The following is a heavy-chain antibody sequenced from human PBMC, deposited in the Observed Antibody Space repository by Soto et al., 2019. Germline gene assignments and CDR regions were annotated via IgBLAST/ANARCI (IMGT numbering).Heavy chain of an antibody. Sequence: QVQLQQWGAGLLKPSETLSLTCAVYGGSFSGYYWSWIRQPPGKGLEWIGELNHSGSTNYNPSLKSRVAISVDASKNQFSLKLGSVPAADTAVYYCARGAAADGTNWFDPWGHGTMVAVCS. D-gene: IGHD6-13*01. CDR3: ARGAAADGTNWFDP. V-gene: IGHV4-34*01. J-gene: IGHJ5*02. CDR1: GGSFSGYY. CDR2: LNHSGST.